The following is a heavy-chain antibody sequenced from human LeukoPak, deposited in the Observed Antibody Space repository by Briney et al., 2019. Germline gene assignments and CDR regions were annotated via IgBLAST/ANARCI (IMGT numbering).Heavy chain of an antibody. CDR1: GDPFSSDY. CDR3: ARGANWGSPDY. Sequence: PSVTLSLTCTVSGDPFSSDYWSWIRGSPGKGLEWIGYIYYSGTTSYNLSVKRRVTISLDTSKNQFSPKLSSVTAADTAMYYCARGANWGSPDYWGQGTLVTVSS. CDR2: IYYSGTT. D-gene: IGHD7-27*01. J-gene: IGHJ4*02. V-gene: IGHV4-59*13.